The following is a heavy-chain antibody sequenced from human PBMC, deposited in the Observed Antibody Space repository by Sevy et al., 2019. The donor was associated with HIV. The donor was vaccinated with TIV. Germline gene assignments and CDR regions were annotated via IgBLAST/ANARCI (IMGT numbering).Heavy chain of an antibody. D-gene: IGHD3-3*01. V-gene: IGHV3-23*01. CDR1: GFTFSSYA. J-gene: IGHJ4*02. CDR2: ISGSGGST. CDR3: AKGTHYDFWNGPDY. Sequence: GGSLRLSCAASGFTFSSYAMSWVRQAPGKGLEWVSAISGSGGSTYYADSVKGRFTISRDNSKNTLYLQMNSLRAEDTAVYYCAKGTHYDFWNGPDYWAQGTLVTVS.